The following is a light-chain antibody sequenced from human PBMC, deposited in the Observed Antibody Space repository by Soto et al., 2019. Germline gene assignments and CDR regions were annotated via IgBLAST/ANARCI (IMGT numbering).Light chain of an antibody. CDR1: NSDIGGYNY. Sequence: QSALTQPASVSGSPGQSITISCTGTNSDIGGYNYVSWYQQHPGKAPKLMIYDVSNRPSGVSYRFSGSKSGNTASLTISGIQAEDEADYYCSSYTSRSTLGVFGGGTQLTVL. CDR3: SSYTSRSTLGV. J-gene: IGLJ2*01. CDR2: DVS. V-gene: IGLV2-14*03.